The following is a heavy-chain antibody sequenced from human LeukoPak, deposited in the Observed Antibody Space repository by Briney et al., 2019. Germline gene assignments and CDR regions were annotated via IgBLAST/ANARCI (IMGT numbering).Heavy chain of an antibody. D-gene: IGHD3-3*01. CDR1: GFTVSSNY. J-gene: IGHJ4*02. Sequence: PGGSLRLSCAASGFTVSSNYMSWVRQAPGKGLEWVSVIYSGGSTYYADPVKGRFSISRDNSKNTLYLQMNSLRAEDTAVYYCARLTNGVEPFDYWGQGTLVTVSS. V-gene: IGHV3-53*01. CDR3: ARLTNGVEPFDY. CDR2: IYSGGST.